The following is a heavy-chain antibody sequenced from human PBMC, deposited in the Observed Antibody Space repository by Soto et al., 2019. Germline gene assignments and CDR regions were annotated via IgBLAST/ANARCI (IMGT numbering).Heavy chain of an antibody. CDR2: IYYDGST. Sequence: PSETLSLTCTVSGGSINCNNYYWAWIRQPPGKGLAWIASIYYDGSTYYNPSLKSRVSISVDTSKNHFSLKLSSATAADTAVYYCAKVVVAATRHTDFDSWGQGTLVTV. D-gene: IGHD2-15*01. CDR1: GGSINCNNYY. J-gene: IGHJ4*02. CDR3: AKVVVAATRHTDFDS. V-gene: IGHV4-39*02.